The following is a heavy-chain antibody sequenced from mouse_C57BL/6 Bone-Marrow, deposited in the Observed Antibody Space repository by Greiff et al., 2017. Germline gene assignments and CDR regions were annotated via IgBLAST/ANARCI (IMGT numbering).Heavy chain of an antibody. V-gene: IGHV5-16*01. CDR2: INYDGSST. CDR3: ARDGGSSQWYFDV. CDR1: GFTFSDYC. J-gene: IGHJ1*03. D-gene: IGHD1-1*01. Sequence: EVQLQESEGGLVKPGSSMKLSCTASGFTFSDYCMAWVRQVPEKGLEWVANINYDGSSTYYMDSLKSRFIISRDNATNILYLQMSRLKSEDTATYYCARDGGSSQWYFDVWGTGTTVTVSS.